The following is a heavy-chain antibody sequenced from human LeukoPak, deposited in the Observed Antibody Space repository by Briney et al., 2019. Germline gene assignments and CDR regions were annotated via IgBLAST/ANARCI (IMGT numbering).Heavy chain of an antibody. CDR3: ATYRQVLLPFES. CDR1: GFTFSTFA. V-gene: IGHV3-23*01. CDR2: IFPSGGEI. D-gene: IGHD2/OR15-2a*01. J-gene: IGHJ4*02. Sequence: GGSLRLSCEASGFTFSTFAMIWVPHPPGKGLGWVSSIFPSGGEIHYADSVRGRFTISRDNSKSTLSLQMNSLRAEDTAIYYCATYRQVLLPFESWGQGTLVTVSS.